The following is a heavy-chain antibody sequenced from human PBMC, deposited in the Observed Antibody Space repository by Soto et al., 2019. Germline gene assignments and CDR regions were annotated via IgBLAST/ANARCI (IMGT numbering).Heavy chain of an antibody. Sequence: EVQLLESGGGLVQPGGSLRLACAASGFTFSSYAMSWVRQAPGKGLEWVSAIRGSGGSTYYADSVEGRFTISRDNSKNTLYRQMTSLRAEDTAVYYCAYSSTPFDYWGKGTLVTVSS. CDR1: GFTFSSYA. CDR3: AYSSTPFDY. CDR2: IRGSGGST. D-gene: IGHD6-13*01. J-gene: IGHJ4*02. V-gene: IGHV3-23*01.